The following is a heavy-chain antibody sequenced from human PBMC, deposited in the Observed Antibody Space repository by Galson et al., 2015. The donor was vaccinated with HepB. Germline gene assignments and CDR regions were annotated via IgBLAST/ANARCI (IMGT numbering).Heavy chain of an antibody. CDR2: IIPTFGKA. V-gene: IGHV1-69*13. CDR1: GGTFSSYV. J-gene: IGHJ6*02. D-gene: IGHD3-9*01. CDR3: AKDAPFYDILSGYNSSYYNMDV. Sequence: SVKASCKASGGTFSSYVISWVRQAPGQGLEWLGGIIPTFGKANYAQRLQGRVTITADELTSTAYMELSSLRSEDTAVYYCAKDAPFYDILSGYNSSYYNMDVWGQGTTVTVSS.